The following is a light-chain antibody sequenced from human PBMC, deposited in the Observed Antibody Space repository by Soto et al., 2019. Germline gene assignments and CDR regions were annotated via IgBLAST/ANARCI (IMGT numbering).Light chain of an antibody. V-gene: IGLV1-40*01. CDR1: SSNIGAGYD. J-gene: IGLJ2*01. CDR3: QSYDSSLSGFVV. Sequence: QSVLTQPPSVSGAPGQRVTISCTGSSSNIGAGYDVHWYQQLPGTAPKLLIYGNSNRPSRVPDRFSGSKSGTSASLAITGLQAEDEADYYCQSYDSSLSGFVVFGVGTKLTVL. CDR2: GNS.